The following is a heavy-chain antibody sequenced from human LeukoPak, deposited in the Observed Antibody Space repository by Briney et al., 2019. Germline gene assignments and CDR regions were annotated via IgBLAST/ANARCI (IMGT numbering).Heavy chain of an antibody. CDR3: ARDRGELRYFDWLSY. CDR2: ISAYNGNT. CDR1: GYTFTSYG. D-gene: IGHD3-9*01. V-gene: IGHV1-18*01. J-gene: IGHJ4*02. Sequence: ASVKVSCKASGYTFTSYGISWVRQAPGQGLEWMGWISAYNGNTNYAQKFQGRVTITADKSTSTAYMELSSLRSEDTAVYYCARDRGELRYFDWLSYWGQGTLVTVSS.